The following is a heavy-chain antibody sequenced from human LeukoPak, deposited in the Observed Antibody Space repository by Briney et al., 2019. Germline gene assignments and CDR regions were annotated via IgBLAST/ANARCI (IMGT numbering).Heavy chain of an antibody. CDR3: ARESGDRSGYYYDGFDY. CDR1: GFTFSTFS. D-gene: IGHD3-22*01. J-gene: IGHJ4*02. CDR2: IGSSSSSI. V-gene: IGHV3-21*01. Sequence: GGSLRLSCAASGFTFSTFSMNWVRPAPGKGLEWVSYIGSSSSSIYYADSVKGRFTISRDNAKNSLYLQMNSLRAEDTAVYYCARESGDRSGYYYDGFDYWGQGTLVTVSS.